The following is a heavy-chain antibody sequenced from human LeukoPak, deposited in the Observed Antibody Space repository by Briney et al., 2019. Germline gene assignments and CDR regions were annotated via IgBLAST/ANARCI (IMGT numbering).Heavy chain of an antibody. CDR1: GFAFSSYW. V-gene: IGHV3-7*01. D-gene: IGHD4-17*01. CDR3: ARGYYGDYGSRDY. Sequence: GSLRLSCAASGFAFSSYWMSWVRQAPGKGLEWVAIIKQDGSEKYYVDSVKGRFTISRDNAKNTLYLQMNSLRAEDTAVYYCARGYYGDYGSRDYWGQGTLVTVSS. CDR2: IKQDGSEK. J-gene: IGHJ4*02.